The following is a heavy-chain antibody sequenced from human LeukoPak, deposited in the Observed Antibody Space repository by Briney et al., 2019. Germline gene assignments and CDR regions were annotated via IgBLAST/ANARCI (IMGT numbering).Heavy chain of an antibody. CDR3: ARAADSYLDV. J-gene: IGHJ6*03. D-gene: IGHD6-25*01. V-gene: IGHV4-59*01. CDR1: GVSISSYY. CDR2: IYYSGST. Sequence: SETLSLTCTVSGVSISSYYSSWIRQPPGKGLEWIGYIYYSGSTNYNPSLKSRVTISLDTSKNQFYLKLSSVTAADTAVYYCARAADSYLDVWGKGTTVTVSS.